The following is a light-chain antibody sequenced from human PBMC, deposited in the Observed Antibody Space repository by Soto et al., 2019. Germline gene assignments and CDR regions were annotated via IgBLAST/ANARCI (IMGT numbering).Light chain of an antibody. V-gene: IGKV1-39*01. CDR3: QQSYNAPIT. Sequence: IEMTKSPSSLSASVGDRVTITCLASHNIINYLNWYQQKPGKAPQIXXYVASMLESGVPSRFSGSGSGTDFTLTISSLKTEDFATYYGQQSYNAPITFGQGTRLEIK. J-gene: IGKJ5*01. CDR2: VAS. CDR1: HNIINY.